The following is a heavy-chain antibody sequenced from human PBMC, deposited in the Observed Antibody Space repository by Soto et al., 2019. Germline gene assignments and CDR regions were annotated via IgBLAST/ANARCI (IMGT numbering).Heavy chain of an antibody. J-gene: IGHJ6*02. CDR1: GLTFSYFA. CDR3: AIIGRSGSGSPYSYGMDV. CDR2: ISGSGGIT. V-gene: IGHV3-23*01. D-gene: IGHD3-10*01. Sequence: EVQLLESGGGLVQPGGSLRLSCAVSGLTFSYFAMSWVRQAPGKGLEWVSAISGSGGITYYADSVKGRFTISRVNSKNSLFLQMNSLRAEDTAVYYCAIIGRSGSGSPYSYGMDVWGQGTTVTASS.